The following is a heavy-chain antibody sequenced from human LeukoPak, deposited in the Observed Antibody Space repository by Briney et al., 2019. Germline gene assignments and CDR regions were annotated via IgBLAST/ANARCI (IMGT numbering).Heavy chain of an antibody. CDR1: GDSIRSSNYS. CDR3: AQHSRGRVSHYFGY. D-gene: IGHD3-16*01. J-gene: IGHJ4*02. V-gene: IGHV4-39*01. Sequence: SETLSLTCTVSGDSIRSSNYSWAWIRQPPGKGLEWIGTIYYTGSTYYNPSLKSRVTISVDTSKNQFSLKLSSVTAADTAVYYCAQHSRGRVSHYFGYWGQGTLVTVSS. CDR2: IYYTGST.